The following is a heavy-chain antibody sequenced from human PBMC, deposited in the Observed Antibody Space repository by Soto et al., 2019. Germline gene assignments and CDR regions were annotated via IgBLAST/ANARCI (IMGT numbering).Heavy chain of an antibody. V-gene: IGHV3-30*18. D-gene: IGHD1-1*01. CDR1: GFTFSSYG. CDR2: ISYDGSEK. Sequence: PGGSLRLSCAVSGFTFSSYGMHWVRQAPVKGLEWVAFISYDGSEKYYADSVKGRFTISRDNSKNTLYLQMNSLRAEDTAVFYCAKAGGPTYYYYGVEVWGQGTTVTVSS. J-gene: IGHJ6*02. CDR3: AKAGGPTYYYYGVEV.